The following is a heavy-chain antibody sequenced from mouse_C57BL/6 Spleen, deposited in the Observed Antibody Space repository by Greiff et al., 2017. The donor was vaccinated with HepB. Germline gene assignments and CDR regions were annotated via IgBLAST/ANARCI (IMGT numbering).Heavy chain of an antibody. CDR3: ARGDSSALDY. Sequence: QVQLKQSGAELARPGASVKMSCKASGYTFTSYTMHWVKQRPGQGLEWIGYINPSSGYTKYNQKFKDKATLTADKSSSTAYMQLSSLTSEDSAVYYCARGDSSALDYWGQGTTLTVSS. CDR2: INPSSGYT. J-gene: IGHJ2*01. V-gene: IGHV1-4*01. CDR1: GYTFTSYT. D-gene: IGHD3-2*02.